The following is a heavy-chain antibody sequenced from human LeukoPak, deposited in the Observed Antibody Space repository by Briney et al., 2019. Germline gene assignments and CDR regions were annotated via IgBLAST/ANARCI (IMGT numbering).Heavy chain of an antibody. J-gene: IGHJ6*02. V-gene: IGHV1-69*04. CDR3: AQPFSGGSGSFYGLDV. Sequence: GASVKVSCQASGGTFSNYAINWLRQAPGQGLEWMGRIIPMSGIPSYAQKFQGRVTITADRSTSTAYVELSSLRSDDTAVYYCAQPFSGGSGSFYGLDVWGQETTVTVSS. CDR1: GGTFSNYA. D-gene: IGHD3-10*01. CDR2: IIPMSGIP.